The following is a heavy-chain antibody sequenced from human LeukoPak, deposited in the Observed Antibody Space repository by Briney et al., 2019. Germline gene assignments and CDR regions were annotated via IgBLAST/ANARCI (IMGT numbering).Heavy chain of an antibody. Sequence: GGSLRLSCAASGFIVSSNYMSWVRQAPGKGLEWVSVIYSGGMTYYADSVKGRFTTSRDNSKNTLYLQMNSLRAEDTAVYYCAKEDHRRGSYFDYWGQGTLVTVSS. V-gene: IGHV3-53*01. CDR1: GFIVSSNY. J-gene: IGHJ4*02. D-gene: IGHD3-10*01. CDR2: IYSGGMT. CDR3: AKEDHRRGSYFDY.